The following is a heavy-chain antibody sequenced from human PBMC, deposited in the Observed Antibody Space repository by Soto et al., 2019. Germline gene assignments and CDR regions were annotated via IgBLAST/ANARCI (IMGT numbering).Heavy chain of an antibody. CDR2: IYYSGST. V-gene: IGHV4-39*01. Sequence: SETLSLTCTVSGGSISSSSYYWGWIRQPPGKGLEWIGSIYYSGSTYYNPSLKSRVTISVDTSKNQFSLKLSSVTAADTAVYYCARHGYSSSWYVDYWGQGTLVTVSS. CDR3: ARHGYSSSWYVDY. D-gene: IGHD6-13*01. CDR1: GGSISSSSYY. J-gene: IGHJ4*02.